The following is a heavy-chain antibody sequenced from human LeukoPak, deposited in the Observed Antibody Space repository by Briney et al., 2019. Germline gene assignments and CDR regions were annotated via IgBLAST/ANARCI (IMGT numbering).Heavy chain of an antibody. CDR3: ARDYYGSHGY. V-gene: IGHV3-7*01. CDR1: GFTFSHYY. D-gene: IGHD3-10*01. CDR2: TNQDGSVE. J-gene: IGHJ4*02. Sequence: GRSLRLSCVASGFTFSHYYMSWVRQAPGQGLEWVAHTNQDGSVEFHVDSVKGRFTISRDNAKNSLYLQMNSLRADDTAVYYCARDYYGSHGYWGQGALVTVSS.